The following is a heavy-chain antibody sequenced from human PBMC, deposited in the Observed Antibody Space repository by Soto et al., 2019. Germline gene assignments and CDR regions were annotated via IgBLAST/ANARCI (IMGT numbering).Heavy chain of an antibody. Sequence: QVQLVESGGGVVQPGRSLRLSCAASGFTFSSYAMHWVRQAPGKGLEWVAVISYDGSNKYYADSVKGRFTISRDNSKNSLYRHMNSLRAEDTAVYYCARDNKVGRYNRHPPHWYFDLWGRGTLVTVSS. V-gene: IGHV3-30-3*01. J-gene: IGHJ2*01. CDR1: GFTFSSYA. D-gene: IGHD1-26*01. CDR2: ISYDGSNK. CDR3: ARDNKVGRYNRHPPHWYFDL.